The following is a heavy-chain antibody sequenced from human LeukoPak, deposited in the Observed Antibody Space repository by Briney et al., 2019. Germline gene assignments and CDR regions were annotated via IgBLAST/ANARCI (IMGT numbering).Heavy chain of an antibody. CDR1: GYSFTSYW. V-gene: IGHV5-51*01. CDR3: ARGRYCSSTSCYRGSSYFDY. Sequence: GESLKISCKGSGYSFTSYWIGWVRQMPGKGLEWMGIIHPGDSDTRYSPSFQGQVTISADKSISTAYLQWSSLKASDTAMYYCARGRYCSSTSCYRGSSYFDYWGQGPLVTVS. J-gene: IGHJ4*02. D-gene: IGHD2-2*02. CDR2: IHPGDSDT.